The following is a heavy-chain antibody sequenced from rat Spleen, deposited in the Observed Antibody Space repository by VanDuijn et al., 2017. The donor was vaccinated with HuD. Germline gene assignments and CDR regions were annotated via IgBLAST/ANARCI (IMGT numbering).Heavy chain of an antibody. D-gene: IGHD1-9*01. V-gene: IGHV5-17*01. CDR3: ARPTTGIPFNY. J-gene: IGHJ2*01. Sequence: EVQLVESGGGLVRPGRSLKLSCSASGFTFSDYTMAWVRQAPKKGLEWVAAIVDDGSNTFYRDSVKGRFTISRDNAKSTLYLQVDSLRSEDTAIYYCARPTTGIPFNYWGQGVMVTVSS. CDR2: IVDDGSNT. CDR1: GFTFSDYT.